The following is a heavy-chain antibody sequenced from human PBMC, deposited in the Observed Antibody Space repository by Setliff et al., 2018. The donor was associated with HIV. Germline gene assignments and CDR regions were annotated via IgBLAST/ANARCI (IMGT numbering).Heavy chain of an antibody. Sequence: NPGGSLRLSCAASGFSFSNYAMSWVRQAPGKGLEWVSSITSTSRYIDYADSLRGRFTISRDNARNSLHLHLRALGAEDTAIYYCARDAYGDSYFDYWGQGTLVTVSS. CDR1: GFSFSNYA. V-gene: IGHV3-21*01. CDR2: ITSTSRYI. D-gene: IGHD4-17*01. J-gene: IGHJ4*02. CDR3: ARDAYGDSYFDY.